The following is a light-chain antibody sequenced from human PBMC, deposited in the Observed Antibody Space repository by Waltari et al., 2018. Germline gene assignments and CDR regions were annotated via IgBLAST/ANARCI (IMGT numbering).Light chain of an antibody. Sequence: EIVLTQSPGTLSLSPGERATLSCRASQSVSSSYLAWYQQKPGQAPRLLIYGASSRATGIPDRCSGSGSGTDFTLTISRLEPEDFAVYYCQQYGSSPVTFGPGTKVDIK. V-gene: IGKV3-20*01. J-gene: IGKJ3*01. CDR1: QSVSSSY. CDR2: GAS. CDR3: QQYGSSPVT.